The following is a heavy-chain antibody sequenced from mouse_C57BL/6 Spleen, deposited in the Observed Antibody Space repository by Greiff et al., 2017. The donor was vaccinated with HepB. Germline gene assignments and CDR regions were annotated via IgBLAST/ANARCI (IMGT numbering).Heavy chain of an antibody. CDR3: ARCDYCSSPAWFAD. CDR1: GYTFTNYW. Sequence: VQLQESGAELVRPGTSVKMSCKASGYTFTNYWIGWAKQRPGHGLEWIGDIYPGGGYTHYNEKFKGNATLTADKSSSTAYRQFSSLTSEDSAIYDCARCDYCSSPAWFADWGQGTLVTVSA. CDR2: IYPGGGYT. J-gene: IGHJ3*01. D-gene: IGHD1-1*01. V-gene: IGHV1-63*01.